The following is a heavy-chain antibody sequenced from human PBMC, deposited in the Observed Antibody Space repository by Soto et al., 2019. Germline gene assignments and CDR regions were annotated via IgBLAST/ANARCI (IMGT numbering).Heavy chain of an antibody. V-gene: IGHV1-8*01. CDR2: MNPNSGNT. J-gene: IGHJ4*02. D-gene: IGHD6-13*01. CDR1: GYTFTSYD. Sequence: ASVKVSCKASGYTFTSYDINWVRQATGQGLEWMGWMNPNSGNTVYAQKFQGRVTMTRNTSISTAYMELSSLRSEDTAVYYCARGLRRSSRWTPGYWGQGTLVTVSS. CDR3: ARGLRRSSRWTPGY.